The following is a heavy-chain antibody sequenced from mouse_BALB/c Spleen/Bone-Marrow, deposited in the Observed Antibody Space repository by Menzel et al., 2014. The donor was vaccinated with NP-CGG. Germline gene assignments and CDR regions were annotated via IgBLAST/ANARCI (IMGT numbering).Heavy chain of an antibody. Sequence: QVQLQQSGAELMKPGASVKISCKATGYTLSSYWIEWVKQRPGHGLEWIGEILPGSGSTNYNEKFKGKATFTADTSSNTAYMQLSSLTSEDSAVYYCARWDGYWYFDVWGAGTTVTVSS. CDR1: GYTLSSYW. CDR3: ARWDGYWYFDV. J-gene: IGHJ1*01. CDR2: ILPGSGST. V-gene: IGHV1-9*01. D-gene: IGHD2-3*01.